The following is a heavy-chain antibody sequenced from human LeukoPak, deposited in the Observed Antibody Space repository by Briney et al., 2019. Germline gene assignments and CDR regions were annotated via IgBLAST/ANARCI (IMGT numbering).Heavy chain of an antibody. J-gene: IGHJ4*02. D-gene: IGHD6-6*01. CDR3: ARVLYSSSSGAY. Sequence: ASVKVSCKASGYTFTGYYMHWVRQAPGQGLEWMGWINPNSGGTNYAQKFQGRVTMTRDTSISTAYMELSRLRSDDTAVYYCARVLYSSSSGAYWGQGTLVTVSS. V-gene: IGHV1-2*02. CDR1: GYTFTGYY. CDR2: INPNSGGT.